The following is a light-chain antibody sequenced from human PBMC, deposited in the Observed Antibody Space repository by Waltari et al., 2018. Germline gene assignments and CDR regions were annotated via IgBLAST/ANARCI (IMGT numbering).Light chain of an antibody. Sequence: QSALTQPPPASGSPGQSVTISCTGTSSDVGGYNYVFWYQQHPGKAPKLLIYGVDKRPSGVPARFSGSKSGNTASLTVSGLQAEDEADYYCNSYAGSNNLGVFGGGTKLTVL. V-gene: IGLV2-8*01. CDR2: GVD. J-gene: IGLJ3*02. CDR1: SSDVGGYNY. CDR3: NSYAGSNNLGV.